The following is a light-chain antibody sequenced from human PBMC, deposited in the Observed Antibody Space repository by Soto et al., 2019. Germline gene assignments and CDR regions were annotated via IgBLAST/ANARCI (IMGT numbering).Light chain of an antibody. CDR3: QQYGSSRTWT. Sequence: EIVLTHSPATLSLSPVERATLSCSSSPSVTNYLAWYQQKPGQPPRLLIYGAFNRAAGIPARFSGSGSGTDFTLTISSLEPEDSAVYYCQQYGSSRTWTFGQGTKVDIK. V-gene: IGKV3-20*01. CDR2: GAF. CDR1: PSVTNY. J-gene: IGKJ1*01.